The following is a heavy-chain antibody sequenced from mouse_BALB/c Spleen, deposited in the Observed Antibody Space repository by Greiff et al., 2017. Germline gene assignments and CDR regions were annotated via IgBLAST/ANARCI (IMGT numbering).Heavy chain of an antibody. J-gene: IGHJ4*01. Sequence: QVQLQESGPGLVAPSQSLSITCTVSGFSLTSYGVHWVRQPPGKGLEWLGVIWAVGSTNYNSALMSRLSISKDNSKSQVFLKMNSLQTDDTAMYYCARVYGNYEVFAMDYWGQGTSVTVSS. CDR2: IWAVGST. V-gene: IGHV2-9*02. D-gene: IGHD2-1*01. CDR1: GFSLTSYG. CDR3: ARVYGNYEVFAMDY.